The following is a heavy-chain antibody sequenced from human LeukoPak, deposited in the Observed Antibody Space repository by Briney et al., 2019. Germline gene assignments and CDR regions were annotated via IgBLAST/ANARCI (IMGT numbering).Heavy chain of an antibody. CDR3: AKVGYSSGWYSIDY. CDR2: ISYDGSNK. CDR1: GFTFSSYG. D-gene: IGHD6-19*01. Sequence: PGGPLRLPCAASGFTFSSYGMHWVRQAPGKGLEGVAVISYDGSNKYYADSVKGRFTISRDNSKNPLYLQMNSLRAEDTAVYYCAKVGYSSGWYSIDYCGQGTLVTVSS. J-gene: IGHJ4*02. V-gene: IGHV3-30*18.